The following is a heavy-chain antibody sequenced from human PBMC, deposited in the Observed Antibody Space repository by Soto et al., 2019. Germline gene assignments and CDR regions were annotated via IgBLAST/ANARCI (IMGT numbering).Heavy chain of an antibody. D-gene: IGHD2-15*01. Sequence: SETLSLTCTVSGGSVSSSGYYWNWIRQPPGKGLEWIGYIFTGGTTNYNPSLNSRITISLDTSKNQFSLRLSSVTAADTAVYYCARSPRFCSGGKCNTRYFQHWGRGNLVTVSS. J-gene: IGHJ1*01. CDR2: IFTGGTT. V-gene: IGHV4-61*08. CDR3: ARSPRFCSGGKCNTRYFQH. CDR1: GGSVSSSGYY.